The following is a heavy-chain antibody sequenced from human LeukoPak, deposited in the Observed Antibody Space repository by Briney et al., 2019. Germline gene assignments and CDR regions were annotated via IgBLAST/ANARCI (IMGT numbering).Heavy chain of an antibody. CDR3: ARAGIHCTSSGCYTGWFDL. Sequence: SETLSLTCTVSGASISGRSYYWGWIRQPSGKGLEWIGSIYYSLYYSGSTYYNPSLKSRVTISVDTSKNQFSLNVSSVTAADTAVYYCARAGIHCTSSGCYTGWFDLWGQGSPAAVSS. CDR1: GASISGRSYY. CDR2: IYYSLYYSGST. D-gene: IGHD2-2*01. V-gene: IGHV4-39*01. J-gene: IGHJ5*02.